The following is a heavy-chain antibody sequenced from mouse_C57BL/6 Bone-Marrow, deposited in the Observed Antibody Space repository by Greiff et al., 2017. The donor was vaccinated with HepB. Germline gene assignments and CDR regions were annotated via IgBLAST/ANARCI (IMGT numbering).Heavy chain of an antibody. J-gene: IGHJ3*01. CDR3: ARGSSPFAY. CDR2: ISSGGSYI. CDR1: GFTFSSYG. D-gene: IGHD1-1*01. V-gene: IGHV5-6*01. Sequence: EVKLVESGGDLVKPGGSLKLSCAASGFTFSSYGMSWVRQTPDKRLEWVATISSGGSYIYYPDSVKGRFTISRDNAKNTLYLQMSSLKSEDTAMYYCARGSSPFAYWGQGTLVTVSA.